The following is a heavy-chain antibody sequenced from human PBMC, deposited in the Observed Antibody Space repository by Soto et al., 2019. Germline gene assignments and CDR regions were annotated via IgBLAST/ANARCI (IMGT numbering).Heavy chain of an antibody. Sequence: PSETLSLTCTVSGGSISSYYWSWIRQPPGKGLEWIGYIYYSGSTNYNPSLKSRVTISVDTSKNQFSLKLSSVTAADTAVYYCARERRVYGSGTGYYYYGMDVWGQGTTVTV. CDR3: ARERRVYGSGTGYYYYGMDV. CDR2: IYYSGST. V-gene: IGHV4-59*01. J-gene: IGHJ6*02. CDR1: GGSISSYY. D-gene: IGHD3-10*01.